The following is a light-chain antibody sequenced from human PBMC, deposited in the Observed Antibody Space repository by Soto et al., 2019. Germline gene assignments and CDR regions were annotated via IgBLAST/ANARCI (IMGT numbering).Light chain of an antibody. CDR3: QQYNSYPYT. Sequence: DILMTQSPSALSASVGDRVTITCRASQSISTFLPWYQQKPGKAPNLLIYYASNLQSGVPSRFGGSGSGTEFSLTISTLQPDDFATYYCQQYNSYPYTFGQGTKLEIK. CDR2: YAS. J-gene: IGKJ2*01. V-gene: IGKV1-5*03. CDR1: QSISTF.